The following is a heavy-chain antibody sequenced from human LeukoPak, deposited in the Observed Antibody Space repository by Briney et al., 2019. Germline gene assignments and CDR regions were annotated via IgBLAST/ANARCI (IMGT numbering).Heavy chain of an antibody. Sequence: GGSLRLSCAASGFTFSSYSMNWVRQAPGKGLEWVSSISSSSSYIYYADSVKGRFTISRDNAKNSLYLQMNSLRAEDTAVYYCARGLYAGDCSGGSCYRYYFDYWGQGTLVTVSS. CDR1: GFTFSSYS. CDR2: ISSSSSYI. V-gene: IGHV3-21*01. D-gene: IGHD2-15*01. CDR3: ARGLYAGDCSGGSCYRYYFDY. J-gene: IGHJ4*02.